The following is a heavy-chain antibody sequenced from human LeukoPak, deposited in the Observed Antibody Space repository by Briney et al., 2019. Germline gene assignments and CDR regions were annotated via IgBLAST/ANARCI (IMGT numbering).Heavy chain of an antibody. CDR3: AKDSMIVVVTTLDY. CDR2: ISGSGGST. CDR1: GFTFSSYA. Sequence: SRGSLRLSCAASGFTFSSYAMSWVRQAPGKGLEWVSAISGSGGSTYYADSVKGRFTISRDNSKNTLYLQMNSLRAEDTAVYYCAKDSMIVVVTTLDYWGQGTLVTVSS. V-gene: IGHV3-23*01. D-gene: IGHD3-22*01. J-gene: IGHJ4*02.